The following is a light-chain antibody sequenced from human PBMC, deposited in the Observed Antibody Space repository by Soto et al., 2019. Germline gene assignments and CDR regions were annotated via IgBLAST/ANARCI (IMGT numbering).Light chain of an antibody. V-gene: IGLV1-40*01. Sequence: QSVLPQPPSVYGASGQRVTISSTGSSSNSGAGSDVHWYQQLPGTAPKLLIYRNNNRPSGVPDRFSGSKSGASASLAITGLQAEDEADYYCQSYDSSLSGYVFGTGTKVTVL. CDR3: QSYDSSLSGYV. CDR2: RNN. J-gene: IGLJ1*01. CDR1: SSNSGAGSD.